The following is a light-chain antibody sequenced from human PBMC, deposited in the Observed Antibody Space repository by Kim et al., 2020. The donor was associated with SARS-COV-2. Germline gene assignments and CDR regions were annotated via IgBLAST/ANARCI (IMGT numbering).Light chain of an antibody. Sequence: GDRVTISCRASQGITNSLAWYQQKPGKVPQLLIYAASAFQSGVPSRCSGSVSGTDFTLTISSLQPEDVATYYCQKYNSAPWTFGQGTKVYIK. V-gene: IGKV1-27*01. CDR3: QKYNSAPWT. CDR2: AAS. CDR1: QGITNS. J-gene: IGKJ1*01.